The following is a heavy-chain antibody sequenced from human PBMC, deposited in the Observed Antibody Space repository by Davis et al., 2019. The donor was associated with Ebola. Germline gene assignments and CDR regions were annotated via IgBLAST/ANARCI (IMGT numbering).Heavy chain of an antibody. J-gene: IGHJ6*04. CDR1: GGSISSYY. CDR3: ARDRHGVSQYYYYGMDV. CDR2: IYYSGST. D-gene: IGHD6-13*01. V-gene: IGHV4-59*01. Sequence: PSETLSLTCTVSGGSISSYYWSWIRQLPGKGLEWIGYIYYSGSTNYNPSLKSRVTTSVDTSKNQFSLKLSSVTAADTAVYYCARDRHGVSQYYYYGMDVWGKGTTVTVSS.